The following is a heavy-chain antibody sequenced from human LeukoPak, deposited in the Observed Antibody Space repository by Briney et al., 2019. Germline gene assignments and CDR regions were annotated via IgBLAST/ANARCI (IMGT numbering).Heavy chain of an antibody. D-gene: IGHD5-18*01. CDR1: GYTFTGYY. CDR2: INPNSGGT. Sequence: ASVKVSCKASGYTFTGYYMHWGRQAPGQGLEWMGWINPNSGGTNYAQKFQGRVTMTRDTSISTAYMELSRLRSDDTAVYYCARGSYGYGPGPDYWGQGTLVTVSS. V-gene: IGHV1-2*02. CDR3: ARGSYGYGPGPDY. J-gene: IGHJ4*02.